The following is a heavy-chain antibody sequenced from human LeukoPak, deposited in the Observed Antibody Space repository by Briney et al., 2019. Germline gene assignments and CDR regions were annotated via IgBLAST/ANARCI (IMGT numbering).Heavy chain of an antibody. J-gene: IGHJ4*02. Sequence: SQTLSLTCAISGXSISSNSSAWNWIRQSPSIGLEWLGRTYYRSTWYTTYAISVKSRIIITPDTSKNQFSLQLNSVTPEDTAVYFCARDRTAVVIDYWGQGTLVTVSS. CDR1: GXSISSNSSA. CDR3: ARDRTAVVIDY. CDR2: TYYRSTWYT. V-gene: IGHV6-1*01. D-gene: IGHD5-18*01.